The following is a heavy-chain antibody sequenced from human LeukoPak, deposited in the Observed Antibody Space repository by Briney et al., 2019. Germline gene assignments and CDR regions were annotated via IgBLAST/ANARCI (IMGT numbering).Heavy chain of an antibody. CDR3: ARGAYYYDSSGYYD. CDR1: GFTFSTYA. V-gene: IGHV3-30-3*01. D-gene: IGHD3-22*01. Sequence: GGSLRLSCAASGFTFSTYAMHWVRQAPDKGLEWVAIISYDGSNKYYADSVKGRFTISRDNAKNSLYLQMNSLRAEDTAVYYCARGAYYYDSSGYYDWGQGTLVTVSS. CDR2: ISYDGSNK. J-gene: IGHJ4*02.